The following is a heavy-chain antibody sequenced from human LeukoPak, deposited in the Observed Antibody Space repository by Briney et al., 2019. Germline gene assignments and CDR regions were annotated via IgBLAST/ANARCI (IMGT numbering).Heavy chain of an antibody. CDR1: GGSIRTSGNY. D-gene: IGHD2-8*01. CDR3: ARLVYGNGWQIDY. J-gene: IGHJ4*02. CDR2: IYYSGTT. V-gene: IGHV4-31*03. Sequence: PSETLSLTCTVSGGSIRTSGNYWSWIRHHPGKGLEWMGCIYYSGTTYGSPSLKSRLTVSVDTSKNQFFLDLTSVTAADTAVYYCARLVYGNGWQIDYWGRGTLVTVSS.